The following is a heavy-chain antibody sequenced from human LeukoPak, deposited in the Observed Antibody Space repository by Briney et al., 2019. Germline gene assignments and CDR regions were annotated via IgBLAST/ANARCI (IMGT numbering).Heavy chain of an antibody. CDR1: GGSISSYY. CDR3: ARDAYSSPMDV. J-gene: IGHJ6*03. V-gene: IGHV4-59*12. CDR2: IYYSGST. D-gene: IGHD5-18*01. Sequence: PSETLSLTCTVSGGSISSYYWSWIRQPPGKGLEWIGYIYYSGSTNYNPSLKSRVTISVDTSKNQFSLKLSSVTAADTAVYYCARDAYSSPMDVWGKGTTVTVSS.